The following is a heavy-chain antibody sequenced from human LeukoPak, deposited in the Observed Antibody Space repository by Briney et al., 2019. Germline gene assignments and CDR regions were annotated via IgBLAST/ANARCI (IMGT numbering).Heavy chain of an antibody. CDR3: SKDISAGGLDV. CDR2: ISWNGGSV. D-gene: IGHD3-16*02. Sequence: PGGSLRLSCEASGFTFDDYVMHWVRQAPGKGLEWVSGISWNGGSVGYADSVKGRFTIFRDNAKNSMYLQMNSLRIEDTALYYCSKDISAGGLDVWGPGTPVTVSS. V-gene: IGHV3-9*01. CDR1: GFTFDDYV. J-gene: IGHJ6*02.